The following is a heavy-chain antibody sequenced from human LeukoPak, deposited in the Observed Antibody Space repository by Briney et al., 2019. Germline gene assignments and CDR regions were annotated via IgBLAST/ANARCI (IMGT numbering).Heavy chain of an antibody. V-gene: IGHV4-38-2*01. J-gene: IGHJ4*02. CDR2: IYHSGST. CDR1: GYSISSGYY. Sequence: SETLSLTCAVSGYSISSGYYWGWIRQPPGKGLEWIGSIYHSGSTYYNPSLKSRVTISVDTSKNQFSLKLSSVTAADTAVYYCASLGADSSGWAIDYWGQGTLVTVSS. D-gene: IGHD6-19*01. CDR3: ASLGADSSGWAIDY.